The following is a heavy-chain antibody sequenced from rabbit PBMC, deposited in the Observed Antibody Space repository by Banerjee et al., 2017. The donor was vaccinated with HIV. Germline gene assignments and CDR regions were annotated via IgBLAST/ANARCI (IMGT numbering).Heavy chain of an antibody. CDR3: ARSGSGIDVYAL. D-gene: IGHD6-1*01. CDR2: IYAGKGST. J-gene: IGHJ6*01. Sequence: QEQLVESGGGLVQPGASLTLTCKASGFDLSSYYMSWVRQAPGKGLEWIGIIYAGKGSTDYASWVNGRFTISKTSSTTVTLQMTSLTVADTATYFCARSGSGIDVYALWGPGTLVTVS. CDR1: GFDLSSYYM. V-gene: IGHV1S45*01.